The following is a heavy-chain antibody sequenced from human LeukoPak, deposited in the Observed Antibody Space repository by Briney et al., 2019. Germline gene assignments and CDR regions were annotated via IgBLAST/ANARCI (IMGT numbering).Heavy chain of an antibody. CDR2: INHSGST. Sequence: SETLSLTCTVSGGSISSYYWSWIRQPPGKGLEWIGEINHSGSTNYNPSLKSRVTILVDTSKNQFSLKLSSVTAADTAVYYCARATVKAPDTAMVTFWFDPWGQGTLVTVSS. CDR1: GGSISSYY. J-gene: IGHJ5*02. V-gene: IGHV4-34*01. D-gene: IGHD5-18*01. CDR3: ARATVKAPDTAMVTFWFDP.